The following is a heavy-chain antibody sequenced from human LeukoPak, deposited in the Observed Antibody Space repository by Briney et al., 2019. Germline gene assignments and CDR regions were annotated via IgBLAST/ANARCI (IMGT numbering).Heavy chain of an antibody. D-gene: IGHD6-13*01. CDR1: GYTFTSYG. V-gene: IGHV1-18*01. CDR2: ISAYNGNT. J-gene: IGHJ5*02. CDR3: ARAPKGIVAPAGGNWFDP. Sequence: RGASVKVSCKASGYTFTSYGISWVRQAPGQGLEWMGWISAYNGNTNFAQKLQGRVTMTTDTSTSTAYMELRSLTSDDTAVYYCARAPKGIVAPAGGNWFDPWGQGTLVTVSS.